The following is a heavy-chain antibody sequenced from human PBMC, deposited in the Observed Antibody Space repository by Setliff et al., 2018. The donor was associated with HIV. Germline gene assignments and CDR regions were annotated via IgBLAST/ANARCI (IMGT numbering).Heavy chain of an antibody. CDR3: VTGSQLPMDY. J-gene: IGHJ4*02. Sequence: SLKISCAASGFTFSNAWMTWVRQAPGKGLEWVGRVKSKADGGTIDYAAPVKGRFTISRDDSKNTLYLQMNSLTTDDTAVYFCVTGSQLPMDYWGQGTLVAVAS. CDR2: VKSKADGGTI. V-gene: IGHV3-15*01. CDR1: GFTFSNAW. D-gene: IGHD1-26*01.